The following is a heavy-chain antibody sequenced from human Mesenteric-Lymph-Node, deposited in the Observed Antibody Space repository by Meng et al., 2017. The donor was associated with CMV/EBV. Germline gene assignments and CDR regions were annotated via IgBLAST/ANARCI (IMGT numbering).Heavy chain of an antibody. Sequence: GSLSLTCTVSGGSVSSGSYYWSWIRQPPGKGLEWIGFIYSSGITNYHPSLKSRVTISVDTSKNQFSLKLSSVTAADTAVYYCATTALGPGYCSSESCYFAYWGQGTLVTVSS. V-gene: IGHV4-61*01. CDR2: IYSSGIT. J-gene: IGHJ4*02. CDR1: GGSVSSGSYY. CDR3: ATTALGPGYCSSESCYFAY. D-gene: IGHD2-2*01.